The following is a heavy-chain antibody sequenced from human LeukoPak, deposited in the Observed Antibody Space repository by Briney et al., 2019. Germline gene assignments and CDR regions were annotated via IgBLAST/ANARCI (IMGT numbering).Heavy chain of an antibody. CDR3: ARDDYGGDDDAFDI. D-gene: IGHD4-23*01. Sequence: ASVKVSCKASGYTFTSYGISWVRQAPGQGLEWMGWTSAYNGNTNYAQKLQGRVTMTTDTSTSTAYMELRSLRSDDTAVYYCARDDYGGDDDAFDIWGQGTMVTVSS. CDR2: TSAYNGNT. CDR1: GYTFTSYG. J-gene: IGHJ3*02. V-gene: IGHV1-18*01.